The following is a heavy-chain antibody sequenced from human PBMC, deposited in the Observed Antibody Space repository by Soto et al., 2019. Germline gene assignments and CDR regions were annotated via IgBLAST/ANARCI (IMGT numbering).Heavy chain of an antibody. D-gene: IGHD3-22*01. Sequence: ASVKVSCXVSGYTLTELSMHWVRQAPGKGLEWMGGFDPEDGETIYAQKFQGRVTMTEDTSTDTAYMELSSLRSEDTAVYYCATQVIPSTSYDYWGQGTLVTVSS. J-gene: IGHJ4*02. CDR1: GYTLTELS. CDR2: FDPEDGET. V-gene: IGHV1-24*01. CDR3: ATQVIPSTSYDY.